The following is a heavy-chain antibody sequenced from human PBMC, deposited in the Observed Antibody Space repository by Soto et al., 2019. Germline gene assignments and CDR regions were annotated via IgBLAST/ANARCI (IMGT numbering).Heavy chain of an antibody. D-gene: IGHD4-4*01. Sequence: SETLSLTCTVSGGSISSSSYYWGWIRQPPGKGLEWIGSIYYSGSTYYNPSLKSRVTISVDTSKNQFSLKLSSVTAADTAVYYCASYNDYMGGMDVWGQGTTVTVSS. CDR3: ASYNDYMGGMDV. CDR2: IYYSGST. V-gene: IGHV4-39*01. J-gene: IGHJ6*02. CDR1: GGSISSSSYY.